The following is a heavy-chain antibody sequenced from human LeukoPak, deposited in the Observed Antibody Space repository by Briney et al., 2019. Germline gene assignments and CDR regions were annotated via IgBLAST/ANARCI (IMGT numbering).Heavy chain of an antibody. CDR3: ARYCSSTSCNDAFDM. V-gene: IGHV3-7*01. Sequence: GSLRLSCAASTFTFRNYWMSWVRQAPGKGLEWVANIKHDGSEKYYVDSVKGRFTISRDNAKNSLYLQMNSLRAKDTAVYYCARYCSSTSCNDAFDMWGQGTMVTVSS. CDR2: IKHDGSEK. D-gene: IGHD2-2*01. CDR1: TFTFRNYW. J-gene: IGHJ3*02.